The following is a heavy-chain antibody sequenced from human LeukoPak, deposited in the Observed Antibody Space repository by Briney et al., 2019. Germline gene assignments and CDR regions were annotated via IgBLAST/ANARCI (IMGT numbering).Heavy chain of an antibody. D-gene: IGHD2/OR15-2a*01. CDR1: GFTFGTYG. J-gene: IGHJ4*02. CDR3: ARDSTRILGLFDY. Sequence: TGGSLRLSCASSGFTFGTYGMNWVRQAPEKGLGWVSYISSRSDSENYADSVKGRFTISRDNVRNLLYLQMNSLRAEDTAVYFCARDSTRILGLFDYWGQGTLVTISS. CDR2: ISSRSDSE. V-gene: IGHV3-48*01.